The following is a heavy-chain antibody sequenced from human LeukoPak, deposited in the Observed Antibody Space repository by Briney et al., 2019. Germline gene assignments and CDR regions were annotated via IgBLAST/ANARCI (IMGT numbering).Heavy chain of an antibody. J-gene: IGHJ6*03. Sequence: SETLSLTCTVSGASIGSYYWSWIRQSPGKGLEWVGYFFYSGRTNYNPSLKSRVTISVDTSKNQFSLKLRSVTAADTAVYYCASSGSYPYYYYYMDVWGKGTTVTVSS. CDR2: FFYSGRT. V-gene: IGHV4-59*08. CDR3: ASSGSYPYYYYYMDV. CDR1: GASIGSYY. D-gene: IGHD1-26*01.